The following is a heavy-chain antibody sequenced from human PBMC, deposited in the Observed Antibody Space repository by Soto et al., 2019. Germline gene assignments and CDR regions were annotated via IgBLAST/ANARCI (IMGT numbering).Heavy chain of an antibody. CDR3: ARSSPATIGTGALIY. J-gene: IGHJ4*02. Sequence: KTSETLSLTCTVSGGSISSGGYYWSWIRQHPGKGLEWIGYIYYSGSTYYNPSLKSRVTISVDTSKNQFSLKLSSVTAADTAVYYCARSSPATIGTGALIYWGQGTLVTVSS. CDR1: GGSISSGGYY. V-gene: IGHV4-31*03. D-gene: IGHD5-12*01. CDR2: IYYSGST.